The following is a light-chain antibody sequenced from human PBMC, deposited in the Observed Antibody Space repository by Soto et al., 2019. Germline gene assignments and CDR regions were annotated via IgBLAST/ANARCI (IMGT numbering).Light chain of an antibody. CDR3: QQRYSWPVT. CDR2: ATS. J-gene: IGKJ5*01. Sequence: EIVLTQSPATLSLSPGERATLSCRASQSITNYLGWYQQKPGQAHRLLIYATSHRATGIPARFSGSGSGTDFTLTISSLEPEDFSVYYCQQRYSWPVTFGQGTRLEIK. CDR1: QSITNY. V-gene: IGKV3-11*01.